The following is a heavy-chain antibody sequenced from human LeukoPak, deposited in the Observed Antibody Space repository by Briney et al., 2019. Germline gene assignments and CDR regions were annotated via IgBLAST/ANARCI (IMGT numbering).Heavy chain of an antibody. J-gene: IGHJ5*02. CDR2: IYHSGST. Sequence: SETLSLTCTVSGGSISSRPYCWGWIRQPPGKGLQWIGTIYHSGSTFYNPSLKSRVTISVDTSKNQFSLRLTSVIAADTAVYYCARGQARLAWFDPWGQGTLVTVSS. CDR1: GGSISSRPYC. V-gene: IGHV4-39*07. CDR3: ARGQARLAWFDP. D-gene: IGHD6-19*01.